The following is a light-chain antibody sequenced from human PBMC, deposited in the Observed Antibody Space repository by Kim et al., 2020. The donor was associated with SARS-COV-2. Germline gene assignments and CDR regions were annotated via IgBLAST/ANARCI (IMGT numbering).Light chain of an antibody. J-gene: IGKJ1*01. CDR2: GAS. CDR3: QQYVSSPWT. Sequence: EIVLTQSPGTLSLSPGERATLSCRASQSISANYLAWYQQKPGQAPRLLIYGASSRATGIPDRFSGSGSGTDFTLTISRLEPEDFAVYHCQQYVSSPWTFGQGTKVDIK. CDR1: QSISANY. V-gene: IGKV3-20*01.